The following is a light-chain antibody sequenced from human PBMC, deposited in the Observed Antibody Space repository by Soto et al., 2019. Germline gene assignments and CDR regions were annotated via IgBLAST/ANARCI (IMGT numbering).Light chain of an antibody. Sequence: DLVMTQSPLSLPVTPGEPASISCRSSQSLLHSNGYNYLDWYLQQPGQSPQLLIYLGSNRASGVPDRFSGSGSGSDFTLKISRVEAEDVGVYYCMQGLQTSYTFGQGTKLEIK. CDR3: MQGLQTSYT. J-gene: IGKJ2*01. CDR2: LGS. CDR1: QSLLHSNGYNY. V-gene: IGKV2-28*01.